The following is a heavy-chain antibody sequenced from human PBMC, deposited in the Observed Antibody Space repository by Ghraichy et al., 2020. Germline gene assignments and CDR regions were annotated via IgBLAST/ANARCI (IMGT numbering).Heavy chain of an antibody. Sequence: SETLSLTCTVSGGSISSDYWTWIRQPPGQGLEWIGYIYYSGSTNYNPSLKSRVTISVDTAKNQFSLRLSSVTAADTAVYYCASVSVSDYYYYYMDVWGKGTTVTVSS. CDR2: IYYSGST. CDR1: GGSISSDY. D-gene: IGHD4-11*01. J-gene: IGHJ6*03. V-gene: IGHV4-59*01. CDR3: ASVSVSDYYYYYMDV.